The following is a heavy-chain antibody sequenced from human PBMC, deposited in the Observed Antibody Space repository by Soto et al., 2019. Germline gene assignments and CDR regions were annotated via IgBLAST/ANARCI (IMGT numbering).Heavy chain of an antibody. CDR2: ISSGGSTK. V-gene: IGHV3-30-3*01. CDR1: GFTFSGYT. CDR3: AKDGGFDYGFWDFEI. J-gene: IGHJ2*01. Sequence: QVQLVESGGGVVQPGRSPRLSCAASGFTFSGYTMHWVRQAPGKGLEWVAVISSGGSTKYYADSVKGRFTISRDNSKNTLFLQMNSLRAEDTAVYYCAKDGGFDYGFWDFEIWGRGNLVSVSS. D-gene: IGHD4-17*01.